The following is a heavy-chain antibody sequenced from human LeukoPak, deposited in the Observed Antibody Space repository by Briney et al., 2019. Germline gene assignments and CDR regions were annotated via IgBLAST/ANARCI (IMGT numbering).Heavy chain of an antibody. CDR2: IGGSGSST. J-gene: IGHJ6*02. CDR1: GFTFNNYA. D-gene: IGHD2-2*01. CDR3: AKLPRIVVVPAAIHMDV. V-gene: IGHV3-23*01. Sequence: PPGGSLRLSCAASGFTFNNYAMSWVRQAPGKGLEWVSGIGGSGSSTYYADSVKGRFTISRDNSKNTLYLQMNSLRAEDTAVYYCAKLPRIVVVPAAIHMDVWGQGTTVTVSS.